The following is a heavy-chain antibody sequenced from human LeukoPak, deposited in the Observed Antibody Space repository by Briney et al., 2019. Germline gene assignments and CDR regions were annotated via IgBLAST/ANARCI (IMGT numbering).Heavy chain of an antibody. CDR2: IYTSGST. CDR3: ARVFPEQLAFDY. J-gene: IGHJ4*02. D-gene: IGHD6-6*01. CDR1: GGSISSYY. V-gene: IGHV4-4*07. Sequence: PSETLSLTCTVSGGSISSYYWSWVRQPAGKGLEWIGRIYTSGSTNYNPSLKSRVTTSVDTSKNQFSLKLSSVTAADTAVYYCARVFPEQLAFDYWGQGTLVTVSS.